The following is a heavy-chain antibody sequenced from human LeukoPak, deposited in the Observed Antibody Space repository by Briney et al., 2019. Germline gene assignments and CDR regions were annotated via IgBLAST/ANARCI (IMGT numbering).Heavy chain of an antibody. D-gene: IGHD2-2*01. CDR2: IYYSGST. CDR1: GGSISSYY. J-gene: IGHJ3*02. Sequence: SETLSLTXTVSGGSISSYYWSWIRQPPGKGLEWIGYIYYSGSTNYNPSLKSRVTISVDTSKNQFSLKLSSVTAADTAVYYCARARELYCSSTSCYDAFDIWGQGTMVTVSS. CDR3: ARARELYCSSTSCYDAFDI. V-gene: IGHV4-59*01.